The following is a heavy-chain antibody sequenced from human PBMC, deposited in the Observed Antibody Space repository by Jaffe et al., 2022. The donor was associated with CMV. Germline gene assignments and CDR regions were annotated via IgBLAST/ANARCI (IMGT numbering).Heavy chain of an antibody. CDR1: GFSLSNARMG. CDR3: ARGHYDFWSGYDYYYGMDV. J-gene: IGHJ6*02. CDR2: IFSNDEK. V-gene: IGHV2-26*01. Sequence: QVTLKESGPVLVKPTETLTLTCTVSGFSLSNARMGVSWIRQPPGKALEWLAHIFSNDEKSYSTSLKSRLTISKDTSKSQVVLTMTNMDPVDTATYYCARGHYDFWSGYDYYYGMDVWGQGTTVTVSS. D-gene: IGHD3-3*01.